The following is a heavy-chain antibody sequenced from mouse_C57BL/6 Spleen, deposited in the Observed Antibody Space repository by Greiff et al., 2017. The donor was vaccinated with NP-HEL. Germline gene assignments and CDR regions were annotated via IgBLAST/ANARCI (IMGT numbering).Heavy chain of an antibody. D-gene: IGHD4-1*01. CDR3: ARFSNWDEYYFDY. V-gene: IGHV7-3*01. CDR1: GFTFTDYY. J-gene: IGHJ2*01. CDR2: IRNKANGYTT. Sequence: EVQRVESGGGLVQPGGSLSLSCAASGFTFTDYYMSWVRQPPGKALEWLGFIRNKANGYTTEYSASVKGRFTISRDNSQSILYLQMNALRAEDSATYYCARFSNWDEYYFDYWGQGTTLTVSS.